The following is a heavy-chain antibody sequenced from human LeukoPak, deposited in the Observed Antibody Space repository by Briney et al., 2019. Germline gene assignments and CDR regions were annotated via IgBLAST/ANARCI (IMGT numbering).Heavy chain of an antibody. V-gene: IGHV4-34*01. J-gene: IGHJ3*02. CDR2: INHSGST. D-gene: IGHD5-18*01. Sequence: PSETLSLTCAVYGGSFSGYYWSWIRQPPGKGLEWLGEINHSGSTNYNPSLKSRVTISVDTSKNQFSLRLSSVTAADTAVYYCARGGYSYGFKAFDIWGQGTKVTVSS. CDR1: GGSFSGYY. CDR3: ARGGYSYGFKAFDI.